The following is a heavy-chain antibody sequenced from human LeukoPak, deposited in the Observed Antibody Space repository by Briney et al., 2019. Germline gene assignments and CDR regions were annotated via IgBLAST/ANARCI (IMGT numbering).Heavy chain of an antibody. CDR1: GFTFSSYA. CDR3: ARAVLRYYDSSGIDAFDI. CDR2: INWNGGST. D-gene: IGHD3-22*01. J-gene: IGHJ3*02. V-gene: IGHV3-20*04. Sequence: GGSLRLSCAASGFTFSSYAMSWVRQAPGKGLEWVSGINWNGGSTGYADSVKGRFTISRDNAKNSLYLQMNSLRAEDTALYYCARAVLRYYDSSGIDAFDIWGQGTMVTVSS.